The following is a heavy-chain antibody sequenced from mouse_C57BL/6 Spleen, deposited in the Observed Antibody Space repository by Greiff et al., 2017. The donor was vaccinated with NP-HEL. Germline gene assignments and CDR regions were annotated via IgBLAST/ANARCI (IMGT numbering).Heavy chain of an antibody. CDR1: GFTFSSYA. CDR3: ARDSHYYGSSYGYFDV. V-gene: IGHV5-4*01. Sequence: EVQLVESGGGLVKPGGSLKLSCAASGFTFSSYAMSWVRQTPEKRLEWVATISDGGSYTYYPDNVKGRFTISRDNAKNNLYLQRSHLKSEDTAMYYCARDSHYYGSSYGYFDVWGTGTTVTVSS. D-gene: IGHD1-1*01. J-gene: IGHJ1*03. CDR2: ISDGGSYT.